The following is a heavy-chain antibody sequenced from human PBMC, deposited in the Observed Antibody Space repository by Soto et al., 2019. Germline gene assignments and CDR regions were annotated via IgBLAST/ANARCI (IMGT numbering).Heavy chain of an antibody. CDR2: ISSGGGNS. V-gene: IGHV3-11*01. Sequence: VQLVESGGGLVTPGGPLRLSCAAAGFIFSDSYMTWIRQAPGKGLEWISDISSGGGNSYFADSVRGRFTISRDNANSSLSLQMKNQRAEDSARYYCARRLTGRTTGEGLDPWGQGTLVTVSS. CDR1: GFIFSDSY. CDR3: ARRLTGRTTGEGLDP. D-gene: IGHD1-20*01. J-gene: IGHJ5*02.